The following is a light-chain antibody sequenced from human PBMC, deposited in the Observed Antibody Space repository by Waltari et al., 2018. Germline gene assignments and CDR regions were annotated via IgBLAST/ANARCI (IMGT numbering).Light chain of an antibody. CDR1: SLRTSY. Sequence: SSELTQDPAVSVALGQTVRITCQGDSLRTSYAGWYQLKPGQAPVLVMFGNAKRPSGIPDRFSGYSSGTTSSLTITGAQAEDEADYYCSSRNGRANEVVFAGGTKVTVL. CDR2: GNA. CDR3: SSRNGRANEVV. J-gene: IGLJ3*02. V-gene: IGLV3-19*01.